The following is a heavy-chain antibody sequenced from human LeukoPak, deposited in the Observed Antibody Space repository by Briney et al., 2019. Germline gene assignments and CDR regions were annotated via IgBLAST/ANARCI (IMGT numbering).Heavy chain of an antibody. D-gene: IGHD3-22*01. CDR2: ISGSGGST. J-gene: IGHJ4*02. CDR1: GFTFSSYA. V-gene: IGHV3-23*01. CDR3: ASPQYCYDSSGYYDY. Sequence: PGGSLRLSCAASGFTFSSYAMSWVRQAPGKGLEWVSAISGSGGSTYYADSVKGRFTISRGNSKNTLYLQMNSLRAEDTAVYYCASPQYCYDSSGYYDYWGQGNLVTVS.